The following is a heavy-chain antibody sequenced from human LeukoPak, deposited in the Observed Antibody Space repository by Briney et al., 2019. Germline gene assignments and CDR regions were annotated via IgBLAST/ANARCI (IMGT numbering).Heavy chain of an antibody. CDR3: ARAVFNYYDSRAFDY. CDR2: IYYGGST. Sequence: SQTLSLTCTVSGGSISSGAYYWSWLRQHPGKGLEWIGYIYYGGSTYYTPSLTSRVTISLDTSKNQFSLKLSSVTAADTAVYYCARAVFNYYDSRAFDYWSQGALVTVSS. CDR1: GGSISSGAYY. J-gene: IGHJ4*02. V-gene: IGHV4-31*03. D-gene: IGHD3-22*01.